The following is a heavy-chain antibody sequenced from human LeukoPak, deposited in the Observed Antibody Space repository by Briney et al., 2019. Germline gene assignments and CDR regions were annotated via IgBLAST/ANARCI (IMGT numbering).Heavy chain of an antibody. CDR2: ISWNSGSI. J-gene: IGHJ6*02. V-gene: IGHV3-9*01. CDR1: GFTFDDYA. CDR3: AKDREIGIAAAGTTFYYYYGMDV. Sequence: GRSLRLSCAASGFTFDDYAMHWVRQAPGKGLEWVSGISWNSGSIGYADSVKGRFTISRDNAKNSLYLQMNSLRAEDTALYYCAKDREIGIAAAGTTFYYYYGMDVWGQGTTVTVSS. D-gene: IGHD6-13*01.